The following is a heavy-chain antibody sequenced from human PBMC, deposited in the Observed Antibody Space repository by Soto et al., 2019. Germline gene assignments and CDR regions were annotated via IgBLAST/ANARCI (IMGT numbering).Heavy chain of an antibody. J-gene: IGHJ6*03. CDR2: IYYSGST. D-gene: IGHD4-17*01. CDR1: GGSISSSSYY. V-gene: IGHV4-39*01. Sequence: SETLSLTCTVSGGSISSSSYYWGWIRQPPGKGLEWIGSIYYSGSTYYNPSLKSRVTISVDTSKNQFSLKLSSVTAADTAVYYCARHYYGDYFNYYYYYMDVWGKGTTVTVSS. CDR3: ARHYYGDYFNYYYYYMDV.